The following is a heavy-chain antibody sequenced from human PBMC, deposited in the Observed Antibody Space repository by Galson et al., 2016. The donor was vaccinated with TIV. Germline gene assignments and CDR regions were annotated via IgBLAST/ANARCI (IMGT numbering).Heavy chain of an antibody. Sequence: SLRLSCAASGLSVTINYMTWVRQAPGKGLEWVSLISDGGNTYYSDSVRGRFTISRDNSKNILYLQMNSLRVEDTAGYFCARDRVVDATYYYYYFGMDVWGQGTAVTVSS. CDR1: GLSVTINY. V-gene: IGHV3-66*02. D-gene: IGHD3-22*01. J-gene: IGHJ6*02. CDR3: ARDRVVDATYYYYYFGMDV. CDR2: ISDGGNT.